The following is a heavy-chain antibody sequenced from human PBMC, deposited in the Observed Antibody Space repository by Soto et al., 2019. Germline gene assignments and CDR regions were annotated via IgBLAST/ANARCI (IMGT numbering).Heavy chain of an antibody. CDR3: ARSGYEWGYESWFDP. Sequence: QVQLVQSGAEVKKPGSSVKVSCKASGGTFSSYAISWVRQAPGQGLEWMGGIIPIFGTANYAQKFQGRVMITADESTSTAYMELSSLRSEDTAVYYCARSGYEWGYESWFDPWGQGTLVTVSS. V-gene: IGHV1-69*01. CDR2: IIPIFGTA. CDR1: GGTFSSYA. D-gene: IGHD5-12*01. J-gene: IGHJ5*02.